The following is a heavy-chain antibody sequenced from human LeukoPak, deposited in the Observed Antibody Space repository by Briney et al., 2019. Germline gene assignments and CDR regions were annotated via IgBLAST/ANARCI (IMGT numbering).Heavy chain of an antibody. Sequence: SETLSLTCTVSGGSISWTSYYWGWIRQPPGKGLELIGSFYYNGSTYYSPSLKSRATISAETSKNQFSLKLSSVTDADTAVFYCARHGMATIINWGQGTLVTVSS. D-gene: IGHD5-24*01. CDR2: FYYNGST. CDR1: GGSISWTSYY. V-gene: IGHV4-39*01. CDR3: ARHGMATIIN. J-gene: IGHJ4*02.